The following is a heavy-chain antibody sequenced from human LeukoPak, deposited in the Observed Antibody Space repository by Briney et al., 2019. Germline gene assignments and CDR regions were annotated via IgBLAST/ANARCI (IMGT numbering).Heavy chain of an antibody. CDR2: IRSKANSYAT. V-gene: IGHV3-73*01. J-gene: IGHJ6*03. CDR1: GFTFSGSA. Sequence: PGGSLRLSRAASGFTFSGSAMHWVRQASGKGLEWVGRIRSKANSYATAYAASVKGRFTISRDDSKNTAYLQMNSLKTEDTAVYYCTRQLRFYYYMDVWGKGTTVTVSS. CDR3: TRQLRFYYYMDV.